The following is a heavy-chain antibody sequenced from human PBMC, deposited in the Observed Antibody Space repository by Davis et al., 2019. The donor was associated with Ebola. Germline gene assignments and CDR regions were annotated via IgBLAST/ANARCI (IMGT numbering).Heavy chain of an antibody. V-gene: IGHV4-39*01. J-gene: IGHJ5*02. Sequence: SETLSLTCTVSGGSFISSSSYWGWIRQPPRKGLEWIGSIYYSGITYYNPSLKSRVTISVDTSKNQFSLKLRSVTAADTAVYYCARQGWSGYSLRHWLDPWGRGTLVTVSS. CDR1: GGSFISSSSY. D-gene: IGHD3-3*01. CDR2: IYYSGIT. CDR3: ARQGWSGYSLRHWLDP.